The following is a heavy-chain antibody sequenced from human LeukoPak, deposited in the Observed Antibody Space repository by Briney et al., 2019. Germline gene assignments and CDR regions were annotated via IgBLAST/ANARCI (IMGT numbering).Heavy chain of an antibody. D-gene: IGHD4-17*01. Sequence: PGGALSLSCAACGFTFHHYAMHWVRQAPGKGLEWVSLISWDGGSTYYADSVEARFTIYRDNAKNSLYLQMNSLRDEDTDVYYCASETVTMNSNWFDPWGQGTLVTVSS. J-gene: IGHJ5*02. CDR1: GFTFHHYA. CDR2: ISWDGGST. V-gene: IGHV3-43D*04. CDR3: ASETVTMNSNWFDP.